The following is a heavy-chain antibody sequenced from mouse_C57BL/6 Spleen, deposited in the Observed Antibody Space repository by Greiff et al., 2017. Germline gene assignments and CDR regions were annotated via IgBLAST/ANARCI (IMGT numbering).Heavy chain of an antibody. V-gene: IGHV1-5*01. D-gene: IGHD4-1*01. CDR3: TANWDRDYFDY. CDR1: GYTFTSYW. J-gene: IGHJ2*01. CDR2: IYPGNSDT. Sequence: EVQLQQSGTVLARPGASVKMSCKTSGYTFTSYWMHWVKQRPGQGLEWIGAIYPGNSDTSYNQKFKGKAKLTAVTSASTAYMELSSLTNEDSAVYYCTANWDRDYFDYWGQGTTLTVSS.